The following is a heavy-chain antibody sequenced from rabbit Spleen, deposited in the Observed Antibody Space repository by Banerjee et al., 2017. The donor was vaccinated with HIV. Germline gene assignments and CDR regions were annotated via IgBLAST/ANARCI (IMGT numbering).Heavy chain of an antibody. CDR2: INTVTGKT. Sequence: QSLEESGGDLVKPGASLTLTCTASGFSFSSSDYMCWVRQAPGKGLEWIACINTVTGKTVYASWAKGRFIMSRTSSTTVTLQMTSLTAADTATYFCARDTGSSFSSYGMDLWGPGTLVTVS. CDR3: ARDTGSSFSSYGMDL. D-gene: IGHD8-1*01. CDR1: GFSFSSSDY. V-gene: IGHV1S40*01. J-gene: IGHJ6*01.